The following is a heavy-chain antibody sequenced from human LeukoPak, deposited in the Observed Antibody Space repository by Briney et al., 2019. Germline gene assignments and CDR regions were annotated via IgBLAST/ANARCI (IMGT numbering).Heavy chain of an antibody. CDR3: ARPYYYDSRIDP. CDR2: MYYSGST. CDR1: GGSISSGDYY. Sequence: SETLSRTCTVSGGSISSGDYYWSWFRQPPGKGLEWIAYMYYSGSTYYNPSLKSRVTMSADTSKNQLSLKLTSVTAADTAVYYCARPYYYDSRIDPWGQGILVTVSS. V-gene: IGHV4-30-4*01. J-gene: IGHJ5*02. D-gene: IGHD3-22*01.